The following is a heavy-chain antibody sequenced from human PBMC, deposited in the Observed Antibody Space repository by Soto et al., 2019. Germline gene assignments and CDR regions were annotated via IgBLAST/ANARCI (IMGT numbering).Heavy chain of an antibody. J-gene: IGHJ4*02. CDR1: GFTFSSYE. Sequence: GGSLRLSCAASGFTFSSYEMNWVRQAPGKGLEWISNIISSGSTIYYADSVKGRFTISRDNAKNSLYLQMNSLRAEDTAVYYCARSRRGVGGFDYWGQGILVTVSS. V-gene: IGHV3-48*03. CDR2: IISSGSTI. D-gene: IGHD3-10*01. CDR3: ARSRRGVGGFDY.